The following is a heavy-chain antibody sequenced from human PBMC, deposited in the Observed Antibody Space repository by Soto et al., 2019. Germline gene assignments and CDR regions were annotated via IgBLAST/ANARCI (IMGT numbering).Heavy chain of an antibody. CDR1: GYTFTGHY. CDR2: IGPESGAT. V-gene: IGHV1-2*02. J-gene: IGHJ4*02. D-gene: IGHD1-26*01. Sequence: ASVKVSCKASGYTFTGHYIHWVRQAPEQGPEWMGEIGPESGATRYAQKFQGRVTMTRDTSITTVYMELNKLSPDDTAVYYCGRGRSGQIVVFYWGQGTPVTV. CDR3: GRGRSGQIVVFY.